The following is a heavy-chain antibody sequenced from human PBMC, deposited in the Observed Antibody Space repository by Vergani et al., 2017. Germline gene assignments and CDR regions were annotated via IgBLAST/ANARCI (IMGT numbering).Heavy chain of an antibody. J-gene: IGHJ6*04. CDR1: GGSFSGYY. CDR3: ARRPYYYDSSGYSKYYYYGMDG. CDR2: INHSGST. V-gene: IGHV4-34*01. D-gene: IGHD3-22*01. Sequence: QVQLQQWGAGLLKPSETLSLTCAVYGGSFSGYYWSWIRQPPGKGLEWIGEINHSGSTNYNPSLKSRVTISVDTSKNQFSRKLSSVTAADTAVYYCARRPYYYDSSGYSKYYYYGMDGWGKGTTVTVSS.